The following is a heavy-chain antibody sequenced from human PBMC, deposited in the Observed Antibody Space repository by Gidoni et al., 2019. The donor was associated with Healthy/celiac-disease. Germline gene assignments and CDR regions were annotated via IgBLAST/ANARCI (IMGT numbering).Heavy chain of an antibody. V-gene: IGHV3-30*04. Sequence: QVQLVESGGGVVQPGRSLRLSCAASGFTFSSYAMHWVRQAPGKGLEWVAVISYDGSNKYYADSVKGRFTISRDTSKNTLFLQMNSLRAEDTAVYYCTTLANWNLDYWGQGTLVTVSS. CDR2: ISYDGSNK. D-gene: IGHD1-1*01. CDR1: GFTFSSYA. CDR3: TTLANWNLDY. J-gene: IGHJ4*02.